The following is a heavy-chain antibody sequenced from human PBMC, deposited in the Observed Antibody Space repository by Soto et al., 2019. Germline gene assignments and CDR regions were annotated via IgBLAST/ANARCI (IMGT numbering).Heavy chain of an antibody. V-gene: IGHV1-69*02. CDR2: INPILGMS. CDR3: ATSYGSGYRAFDS. D-gene: IGHD3-10*01. Sequence: SVKVSCKASGDTFSFYTINWVRQAPGLGLEWVGRINPILGMSNYAQKFQGRVTMTADKSTNTAYMELRSLRSEDTAMYFCATSYGSGYRAFDSWGQGALVTVS. CDR1: GDTFSFYT. J-gene: IGHJ4*02.